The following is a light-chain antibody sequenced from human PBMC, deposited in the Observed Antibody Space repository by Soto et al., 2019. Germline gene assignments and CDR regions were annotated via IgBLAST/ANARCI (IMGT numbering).Light chain of an antibody. J-gene: IGLJ1*01. CDR2: DVS. CDR3: SSYTSSSTLV. CDR1: SSDVGGYNY. Sequence: QSALTQPASVSGSPGQSITISCTGTSSDVGGYNYVSWYHQHPGKAPKLMIYDVSNRPSGVSNRFSGSKSGNTASLTISGLKAEDEADYYCSSYTSSSTLVFGTGTKLTVL. V-gene: IGLV2-14*01.